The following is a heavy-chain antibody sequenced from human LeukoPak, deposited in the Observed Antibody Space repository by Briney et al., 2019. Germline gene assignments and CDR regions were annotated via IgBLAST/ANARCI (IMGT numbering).Heavy chain of an antibody. CDR1: GGTFSSYA. CDR2: IIPIFGTA. V-gene: IGHV1-69*05. CDR3: AISGVGTTKEVGY. D-gene: IGHD4-17*01. Sequence: ASVKVSCKASGGTFSSYAISWVRQAPGQGLEWMGRIIPIFGTANYAQKFQGRVTITTDESTSTAYMELSSLRSEDTAVYYCAISGVGTTKEVGYWGQGTLVTVSS. J-gene: IGHJ4*02.